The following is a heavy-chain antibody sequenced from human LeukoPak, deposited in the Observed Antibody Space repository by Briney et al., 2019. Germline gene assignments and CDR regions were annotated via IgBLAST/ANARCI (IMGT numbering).Heavy chain of an antibody. J-gene: IGHJ4*02. CDR3: ASGGRETAMFSGDF. D-gene: IGHD5-18*01. CDR1: GFTFSSYS. Sequence: GGSLRLSCAASGFTFSSYSMNWVRQAPGKGLEWVSSISSSSYIYYADSVKGRFTISRDNAKNSLYLQMNSLRAEDTAVYYCASGGRETAMFSGDFWGQGTLVTVSS. CDR2: ISSSSYI. V-gene: IGHV3-21*01.